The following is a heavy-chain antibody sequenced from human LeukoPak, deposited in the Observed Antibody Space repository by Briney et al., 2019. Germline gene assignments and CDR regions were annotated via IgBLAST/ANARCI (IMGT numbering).Heavy chain of an antibody. CDR2: IYYSGST. Sequence: SETLSLTCAVYGGSFSGYYWGWIRQPPGKGLEWIGSIYYSGSTYYNPSLKSRVTISVDTSKNQFSLKLSSVTAADTAVYYCARDPYDFWSGYYLSWFDPWGQGTLVTVSS. V-gene: IGHV4-34*01. CDR1: GGSFSGYY. CDR3: ARDPYDFWSGYYLSWFDP. D-gene: IGHD3-3*01. J-gene: IGHJ5*02.